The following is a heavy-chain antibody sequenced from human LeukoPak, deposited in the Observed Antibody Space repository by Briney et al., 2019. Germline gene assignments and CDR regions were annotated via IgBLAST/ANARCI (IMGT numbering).Heavy chain of an antibody. Sequence: TGGSLRLSCAASGFSFTNAWMSWVRQSPGKGLEWVGRIKSRTDGGTIDYAEPVKGRFTISRDDSKNTVYLQTNSLNTEDTAVYYCTILDSTAYGYWGQGTLVTVSS. D-gene: IGHD2/OR15-2a*01. CDR3: TILDSTAYGY. V-gene: IGHV3-15*01. CDR1: GFSFTNAW. J-gene: IGHJ4*02. CDR2: IKSRTDGGTI.